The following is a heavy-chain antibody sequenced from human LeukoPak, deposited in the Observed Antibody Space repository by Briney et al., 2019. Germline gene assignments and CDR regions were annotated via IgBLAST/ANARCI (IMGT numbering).Heavy chain of an antibody. Sequence: GGSLRLSCVVSGFTFSSYWMHWVRQAPGEGLVWASRIRYDGSSAAYADSVKGRLTVSRDNAKNTLYLQMNSLSAEDTAVYYCVRGTMNAIDQLDYWGQGTLVTVSS. D-gene: IGHD1-1*01. J-gene: IGHJ4*02. CDR2: IRYDGSSA. CDR1: GFTFSSYW. CDR3: VRGTMNAIDQLDY. V-gene: IGHV3-74*01.